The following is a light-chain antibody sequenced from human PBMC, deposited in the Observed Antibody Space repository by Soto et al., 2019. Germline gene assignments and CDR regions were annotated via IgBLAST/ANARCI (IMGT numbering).Light chain of an antibody. CDR1: TGAVTSGHY. J-gene: IGLJ3*02. Sequence: QAVVTQEPPLTVSPGGTVTLTCGSSTGAVTSGHYPYWFQQKPGQAPRTLIYDTSNKHSWTPARFSVSLLGGKAALTLSGAQPEDEAEYYCLLSYSGARLGVFGGGTKLTVL. V-gene: IGLV7-46*01. CDR2: DTS. CDR3: LLSYSGARLGV.